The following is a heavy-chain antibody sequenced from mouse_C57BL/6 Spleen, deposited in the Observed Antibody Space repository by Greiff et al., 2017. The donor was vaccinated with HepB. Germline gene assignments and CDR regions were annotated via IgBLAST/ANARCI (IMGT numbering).Heavy chain of an antibody. CDR1: GYTFTSYW. D-gene: IGHD2-4*01. CDR2: IYPGSGST. CDR3: ARGEDDYVPFDY. Sequence: QVQLQQPGAELVKPGASVKLSCKASGYTFTSYWMHWVKQRPGQGLEWIGDIYPGSGSTNYNEKFKSKATLTVDTSSSTAYMQLSSLTSEDSAVYYCARGEDDYVPFDYWGQGTTLTVSS. V-gene: IGHV1-55*01. J-gene: IGHJ2*01.